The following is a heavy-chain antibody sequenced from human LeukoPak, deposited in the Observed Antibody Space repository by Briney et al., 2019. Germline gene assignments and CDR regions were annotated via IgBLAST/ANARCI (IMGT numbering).Heavy chain of an antibody. CDR2: ISSSSSYI. Sequence: GGSLRLSCAASGFTFSSYSMNWVRQAPGRGLEWVSSISSSSSYIYYADSLKGRFAISRDNAKNSLHLQMNSLRAEDTAVYYCAKLYSGSSYDAFDIWGQGTMVTVSS. J-gene: IGHJ3*02. V-gene: IGHV3-21*01. D-gene: IGHD1-26*01. CDR3: AKLYSGSSYDAFDI. CDR1: GFTFSSYS.